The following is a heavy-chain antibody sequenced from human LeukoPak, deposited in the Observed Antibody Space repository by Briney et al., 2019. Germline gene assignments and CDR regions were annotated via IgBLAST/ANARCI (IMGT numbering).Heavy chain of an antibody. CDR3: ARGPVTTFGY. J-gene: IGHJ4*02. CDR2: IYSGGST. D-gene: IGHD4-17*01. Sequence: GGSLRLSCVASGFTVSSNYMSWVRQAPGKGLEWVSVIYSGGSTYYADSVKGRFTISRDNSKNTLYLQMNSLRAEDTAVYYCARGPVTTFGYWGQGTLVTVSS. V-gene: IGHV3-53*01. CDR1: GFTVSSNY.